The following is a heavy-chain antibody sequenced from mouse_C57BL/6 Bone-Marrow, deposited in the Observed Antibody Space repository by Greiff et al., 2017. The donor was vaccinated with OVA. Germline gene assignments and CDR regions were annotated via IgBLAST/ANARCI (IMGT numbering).Heavy chain of an antibody. CDR3: ARGASLWGYFDV. CDR2: IHPNSGST. V-gene: IGHV1-64*01. Sequence: PLPPPLAALFPPVASVTFSCPSSCSTFTLYCLHWVPPRPCPVLSWIGMIHPNSGSTNYNEKFKSTATLTVDKSSSTAYMQLSSLTSEDSAVYYCARGASLWGYFDVWGTGTTVTVSS. J-gene: IGHJ1*03. D-gene: IGHD1-1*02. CDR1: CSTFTLYC.